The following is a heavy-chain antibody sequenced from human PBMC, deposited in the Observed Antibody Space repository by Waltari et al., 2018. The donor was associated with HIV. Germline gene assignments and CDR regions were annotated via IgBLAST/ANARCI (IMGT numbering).Heavy chain of an antibody. J-gene: IGHJ5*02. D-gene: IGHD6-19*01. V-gene: IGHV5-51*01. CDR1: GYSFTSSW. CDR3: SRHLQYSSGCQILFYP. CDR2: IDPGDSAT. Sequence: EVQLVQSGAEAKNPGESMKIFCKGSGYSFTSSWIAWGRQMPWKGLEWMGIIDPGDSATSSSPSFQGQVTVSAAESVSTAYRQWSIPKASDSALYYCSRHLQYSSGCQILFYPWGQGTLVTVSS.